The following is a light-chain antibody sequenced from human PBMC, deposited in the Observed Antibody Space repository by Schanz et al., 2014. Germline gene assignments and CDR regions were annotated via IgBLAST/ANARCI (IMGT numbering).Light chain of an antibody. CDR1: QSVGSAF. CDR3: QQYSKSPLT. CDR2: GAS. V-gene: IGKV3-20*01. J-gene: IGKJ4*01. Sequence: EVVLTQSPGTLSLSPGERVTLSCRASQSVGSAFLAWYQQKPGQAPRLLIYGASNRATGIPDRFSGSGSGTDFTLTISRLEPEDFAVYYCQQYSKSPLTFGGGTKVEI.